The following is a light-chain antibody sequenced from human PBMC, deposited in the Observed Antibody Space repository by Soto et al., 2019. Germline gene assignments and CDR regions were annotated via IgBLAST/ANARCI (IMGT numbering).Light chain of an antibody. J-gene: IGKJ4*01. Sequence: DIQMTQSPSTLSASVGDSVTITCRASQSISPWLAWYQQKPGKAPTLLIYKASSLEGGVPSRFSGSGSGTDFNIIISSLQPDDFATYYCQQYNAYPLTFGGVTTVEIK. CDR3: QQYNAYPLT. CDR2: KAS. CDR1: QSISPW. V-gene: IGKV1-5*03.